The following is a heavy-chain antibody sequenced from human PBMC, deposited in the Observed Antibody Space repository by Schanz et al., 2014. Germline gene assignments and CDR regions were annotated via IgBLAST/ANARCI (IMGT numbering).Heavy chain of an antibody. V-gene: IGHV3-30*03. J-gene: IGHJ4*02. Sequence: QVHLVESGGGVVQPGRSLRLSCAASGFTFSSYGMHWVRQAPGKGLEWVAIISLDGSNQYYADSVKGRFTISRDNAKNSLELQMNNLRAEDTAVYYCARDKGGYYPFDYWGQGTLVIVSS. CDR1: GFTFSSYG. CDR3: ARDKGGYYPFDY. CDR2: ISLDGSNQ. D-gene: IGHD3-22*01.